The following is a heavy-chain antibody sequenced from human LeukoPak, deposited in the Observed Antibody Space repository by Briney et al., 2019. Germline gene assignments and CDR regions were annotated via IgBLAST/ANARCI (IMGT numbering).Heavy chain of an antibody. D-gene: IGHD2-8*01. CDR2: ISSSSSTI. CDR3: ARDRYCTNGVCPFDY. V-gene: IGHV3-48*04. CDR1: GFTFSSYA. Sequence: PGGSLRLSCAASGFTFSSYAMNWVRQAPGKGLEWVSYISSSSSTIYYADSVKGRFTISRDNAKNSLYLQMNSLRAEDTAVYYCARDRYCTNGVCPFDYWGQGTLVTVSS. J-gene: IGHJ4*02.